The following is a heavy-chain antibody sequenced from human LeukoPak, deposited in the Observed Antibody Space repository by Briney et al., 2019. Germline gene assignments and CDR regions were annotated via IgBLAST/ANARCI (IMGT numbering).Heavy chain of an antibody. CDR2: IYPNSGGT. V-gene: IGHV1-2*02. Sequence: ASVKVSCKASGYTFTGYYMHWARQAPGQGLEWMGWIYPNSGGTNSAQKFQGRVTMTRDTSISTSYMELSRLRSDDTAVYFCARSSSNAFDIWGQGTLVTVSS. D-gene: IGHD6-6*01. J-gene: IGHJ4*02. CDR3: ARSSSNAFDI. CDR1: GYTFTGYY.